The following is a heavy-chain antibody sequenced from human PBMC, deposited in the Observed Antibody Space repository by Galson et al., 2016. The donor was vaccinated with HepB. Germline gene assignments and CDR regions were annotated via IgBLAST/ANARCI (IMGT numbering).Heavy chain of an antibody. CDR3: ARIGYDNSGYFPDF. D-gene: IGHD3-22*01. Sequence: SVKVSCKASGYTFTSFTIGWVRQAPGQGLEWMGWITDYNGNTNYAQQLQGRVTMTTDTSTSTAYMQLRSLRSDDTAVYYCARIGYDNSGYFPDFWGQGTQVTVSS. CDR1: GYTFTSFT. CDR2: ITDYNGNT. J-gene: IGHJ4*02. V-gene: IGHV1-18*01.